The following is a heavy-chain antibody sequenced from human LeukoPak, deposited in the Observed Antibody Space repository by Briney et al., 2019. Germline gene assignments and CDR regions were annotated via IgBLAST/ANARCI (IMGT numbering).Heavy chain of an antibody. J-gene: IGHJ4*02. V-gene: IGHV3-30-3*01. CDR2: ISYDGSNK. Sequence: GRSLRLSCAASGFTFSSYAMHWVRQAPGKGLEWVAVISYDGSNKYYADSVKGRFTISRDNSKNTLYLQMNSLRAEDTAVYYCAGDRATNYYDSSGYDYWGQGTLVTVSS. D-gene: IGHD3-22*01. CDR3: AGDRATNYYDSSGYDY. CDR1: GFTFSSYA.